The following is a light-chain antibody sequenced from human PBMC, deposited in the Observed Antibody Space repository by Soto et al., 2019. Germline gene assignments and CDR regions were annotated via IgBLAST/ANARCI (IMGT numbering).Light chain of an antibody. Sequence: QSVLTQPASVSGSPGQSITISCTGTSSDVGGYNYVSWYQLHPGKAPKLIIYEVTNRPSGVSNRFSGSKSGNTASLTISGLQAEDEADYYCNSYTTTSSWVFGGGTKLTVL. CDR1: SSDVGGYNY. CDR2: EVT. J-gene: IGLJ3*02. V-gene: IGLV2-14*01. CDR3: NSYTTTSSWV.